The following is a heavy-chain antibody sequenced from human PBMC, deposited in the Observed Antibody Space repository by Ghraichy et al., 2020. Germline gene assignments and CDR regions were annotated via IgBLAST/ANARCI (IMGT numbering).Heavy chain of an antibody. CDR3: ARVVVPAATLYYYYYYGMDV. Sequence: GESLNISCAASGFTFSSYEMNWVRQAPGKGLEWVSYISSSGSTIYYADSVKGRFTISRDNAKNSLYLQMNSLRAEDTAVYYCARVVVPAATLYYYYYYGMDVWGQGTTVTVSS. J-gene: IGHJ6*02. V-gene: IGHV3-48*03. CDR1: GFTFSSYE. D-gene: IGHD2-2*01. CDR2: ISSSGSTI.